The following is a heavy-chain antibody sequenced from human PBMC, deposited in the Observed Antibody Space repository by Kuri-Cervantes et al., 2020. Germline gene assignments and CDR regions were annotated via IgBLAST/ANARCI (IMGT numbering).Heavy chain of an antibody. Sequence: SLKISCAASGFTFDDYAMHWVRQAPGKGLEWVSGISWNSGSIGYADSVKGRFTTSRDNAKNSLYLQMNSLRAEDTALYYCAKVRRQQLPSPPDAFDIWGQGTMVTVSS. J-gene: IGHJ3*02. V-gene: IGHV3-9*01. CDR3: AKVRRQQLPSPPDAFDI. D-gene: IGHD6-13*01. CDR2: ISWNSGSI. CDR1: GFTFDDYA.